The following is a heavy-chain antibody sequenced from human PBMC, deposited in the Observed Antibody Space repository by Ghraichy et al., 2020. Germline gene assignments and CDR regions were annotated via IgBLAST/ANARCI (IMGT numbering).Heavy chain of an antibody. V-gene: IGHV4-59*08. Sequence: SETLSLICTVSGGSIRSYYWSWIRHPPGKGLEWIGYVYYNGNTDYSPSLKSRATISVDTSKNQFSLRLTSVTAAATAVYYCARRGRGYSLYFYGLDIWGQGTTVTVSS. CDR2: VYYNGNT. J-gene: IGHJ6*02. D-gene: IGHD5-18*01. CDR1: GGSIRSYY. CDR3: ARRGRGYSLYFYGLDI.